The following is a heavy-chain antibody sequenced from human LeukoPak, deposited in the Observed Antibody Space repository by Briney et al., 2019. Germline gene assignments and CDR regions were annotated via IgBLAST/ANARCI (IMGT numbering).Heavy chain of an antibody. CDR3: ASLKWIQLWLRDAFDI. D-gene: IGHD5-18*01. V-gene: IGHV4-39*01. Sequence: SETLSLTCTVSGGSISSSSYYWGWIRQPPGKGLEWIGSIYYSGSTYYNPSLKSRVTISVDTSKNQFPLKLSSVPAADTAVYYCASLKWIQLWLRDAFDIWAKGTMVTVSS. CDR1: GGSISSSSYY. CDR2: IYYSGST. J-gene: IGHJ3*02.